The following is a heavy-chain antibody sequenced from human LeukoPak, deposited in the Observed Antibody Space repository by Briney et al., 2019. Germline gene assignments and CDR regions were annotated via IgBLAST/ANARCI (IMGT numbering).Heavy chain of an antibody. D-gene: IGHD7-27*01. CDR3: ARGRELGISHYFDY. CDR1: GGSISSYY. CDR2: IYYSGST. V-gene: IGHV4-59*01. Sequence: SETLSLTCTVSGGSISSYYWSWIRQPPGKGLEWIGYIYYSGSTNYNPSLKSRVTISVDTSKNQLSLKLSSVTAADTAVYYCARGRELGISHYFDYWGQGTLVTVSS. J-gene: IGHJ4*02.